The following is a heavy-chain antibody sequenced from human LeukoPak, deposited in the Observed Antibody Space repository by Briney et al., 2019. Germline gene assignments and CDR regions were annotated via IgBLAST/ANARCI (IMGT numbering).Heavy chain of an antibody. CDR2: IYYSGST. J-gene: IGHJ4*02. V-gene: IGHV4-59*11. CDR3: ARAPGSIAAAGQLDY. D-gene: IGHD6-13*01. CDR1: GGSISSHY. Sequence: PSETLSLTCTVSGGSISSHYWSWIRQPPRKGLEWIGYIYYSGSTNYNPSLKSRVTISVDTSKNQFSLKLSSVTAADTAVYYCARAPGSIAAAGQLDYWGQGTLVTVSS.